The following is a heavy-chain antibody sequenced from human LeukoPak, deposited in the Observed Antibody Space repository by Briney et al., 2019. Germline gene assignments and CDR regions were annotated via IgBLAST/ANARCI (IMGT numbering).Heavy chain of an antibody. Sequence: GGSLRLSCAASGFTFDDFGMTWVRQAPGKGLEWVSGISWNSGSLGYADSVRGRFTVSRDNANNFLYLQMNSLTPEDTALYYCVKGRCDGGCHTREFDYWGQGTLVTVSS. D-gene: IGHD2-21*02. J-gene: IGHJ4*02. CDR3: VKGRCDGGCHTREFDY. V-gene: IGHV3-9*01. CDR2: ISWNSGSL. CDR1: GFTFDDFG.